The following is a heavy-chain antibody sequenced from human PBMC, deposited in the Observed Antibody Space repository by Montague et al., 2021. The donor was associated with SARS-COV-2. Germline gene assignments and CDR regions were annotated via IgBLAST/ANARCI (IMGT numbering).Heavy chain of an antibody. V-gene: IGHV4-61*03. D-gene: IGHD3-16*01. CDR2: IYFNGNT. CDR1: GVSVSSNNYY. J-gene: IGHJ5*02. CDR3: AREVVGVKTNWLDT. Sequence: TLSLTCSVSGVSVSSNNYYWTWIRRPPGKGLEWIGYIYFNGNTXLNPSLEGQVTTSIDTSKNHFSLRLTSVTPADTAVYYCAREVVGVKTNWLDTWGQGTLVTVSS.